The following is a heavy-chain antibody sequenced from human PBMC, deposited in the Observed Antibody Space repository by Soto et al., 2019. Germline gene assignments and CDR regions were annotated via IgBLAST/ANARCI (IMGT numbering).Heavy chain of an antibody. V-gene: IGHV3-23*01. CDR2: ISGSGGST. CDR3: AEDGGGMGGSFDY. J-gene: IGHJ4*02. D-gene: IGHD2-15*01. Sequence: EVQLLESGGGLVQPGGSLRLSCAASGFTFSSYAMSWVRQAPGKGLEWVSAISGSGGSTYYADSVKGRFTISRDNSKNPLYLQTNSLSAEDTAVYYCAEDGGGMGGSFDYWGQGTLVTVSS. CDR1: GFTFSSYA.